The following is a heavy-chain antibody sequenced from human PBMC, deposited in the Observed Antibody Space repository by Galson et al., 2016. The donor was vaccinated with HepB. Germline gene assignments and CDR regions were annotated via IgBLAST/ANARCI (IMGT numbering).Heavy chain of an antibody. CDR3: ARDGGSGWSRLW. J-gene: IGHJ4*02. D-gene: IGHD6-19*01. CDR1: GYTFNSYA. CDR2: TNNANGNT. V-gene: IGHV1-3*04. Sequence: SVKVSCKASGYTFNSYAIHWVRQAPGQRLEWMGWTNNANGNTEYSQSFQGRVTFTRDTSASTAYMELSSLRSEDTAVYYCARDGGSGWSRLWWGQGTLVAVSS.